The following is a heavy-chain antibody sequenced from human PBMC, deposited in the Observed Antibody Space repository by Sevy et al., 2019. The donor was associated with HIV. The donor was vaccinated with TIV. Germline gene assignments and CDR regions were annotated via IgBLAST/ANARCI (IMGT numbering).Heavy chain of an antibody. D-gene: IGHD6-13*01. CDR2: ISYVGSNK. V-gene: IGHV3-30-3*01. CDR3: ARGRSSWLDY. CDR1: GFTFSSYA. J-gene: IGHJ4*02. Sequence: GGSLRLSCAASGFTFSSYAMHWVRQAPGKGLEWVAVISYVGSNKYYADSVKGRFTISRDNSKNTLYLQMNSLRAEDTAGYYCARGRSSWLDYWGQGTLVTVSS.